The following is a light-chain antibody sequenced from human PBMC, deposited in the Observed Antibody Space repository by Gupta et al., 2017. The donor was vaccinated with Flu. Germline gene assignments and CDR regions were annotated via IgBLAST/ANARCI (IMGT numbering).Light chain of an antibody. CDR1: QSVSGSY. CDR2: GAS. CDR3: QQYGTSPST. J-gene: IGKJ4*01. V-gene: IGKV3-20*01. Sequence: LFTPSPGTLSLSPGERVTLSCRASQSVSGSYLAWYQQKPGQAPRLLIYGASNRATGIPDRFSGSASGTGYTLTISRLEPEDFAVYYCQQYGTSPSTFGGGTKVEIK.